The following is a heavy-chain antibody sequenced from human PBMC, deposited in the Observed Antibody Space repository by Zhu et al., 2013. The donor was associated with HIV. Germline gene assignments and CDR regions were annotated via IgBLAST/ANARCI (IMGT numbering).Heavy chain of an antibody. CDR1: GGTFSSYA. CDR3: ASSATRTSGYYYYGMDV. CDR2: IIPIFGTA. Sequence: QVQLVQSGAEVKKPGSSVKVSCKASGGTFSSYAISWVRQAPGQGLEWMGGIIPIFGTANYAQKFQGRVTITADESTSTAYMELSSLRSEDTAVYYCASSATRTSGYYYYGMDVWGQGTTVTVSS. D-gene: IGHD2-15*01. V-gene: IGHV1-69*01. J-gene: IGHJ6*02.